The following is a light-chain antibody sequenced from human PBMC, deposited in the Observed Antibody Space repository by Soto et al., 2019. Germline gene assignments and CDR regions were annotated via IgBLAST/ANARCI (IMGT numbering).Light chain of an antibody. CDR3: QQYSNWPPLYT. V-gene: IGKV3-15*01. CDR1: QSVSSY. Sequence: EIVMTQSPATLSVSPGERATLSCRASQSVSSYLAWYQQKPGLPPRLLIYDESTRATGIPDRFSGSGSGTDFTLTISSLQSADFAVYYCQQYSNWPPLYTIGRGTKLEIK. J-gene: IGKJ2*01. CDR2: DES.